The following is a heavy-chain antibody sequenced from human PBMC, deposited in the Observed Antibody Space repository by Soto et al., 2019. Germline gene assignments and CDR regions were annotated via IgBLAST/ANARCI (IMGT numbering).Heavy chain of an antibody. D-gene: IGHD3-3*01. CDR3: AKDLPHFGVVISGSYDC. V-gene: IGHV3-23*01. Sequence: GGSLRLSCAASGFTFSSYAMSWVRQAPEKGLEWVSGISGSGGSTYYADSVKGRFTISRDNSKNTLYLQMNSLRAEDTAVYYCAKDLPHFGVVISGSYDCWGQGTLVTVSS. CDR1: GFTFSSYA. CDR2: ISGSGGST. J-gene: IGHJ4*02.